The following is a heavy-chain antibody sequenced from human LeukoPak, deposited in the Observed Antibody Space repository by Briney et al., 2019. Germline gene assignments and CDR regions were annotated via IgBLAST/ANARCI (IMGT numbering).Heavy chain of an antibody. D-gene: IGHD1-26*01. Sequence: GGSLRLSCAASGFTFSSYGMHWVRQAPGKGLERVANIKQDGSEKYYVDSVKGRFTISRDNAKNSLYLQMNSLRAEDTAVYYCARVGYNWFDPWGQGTLVTVSS. J-gene: IGHJ5*02. V-gene: IGHV3-7*01. CDR3: ARVGYNWFDP. CDR2: IKQDGSEK. CDR1: GFTFSSYG.